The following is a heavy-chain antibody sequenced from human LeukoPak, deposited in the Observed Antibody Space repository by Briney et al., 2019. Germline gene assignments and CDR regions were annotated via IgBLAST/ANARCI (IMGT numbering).Heavy chain of an antibody. CDR2: IIPIFGTA. D-gene: IGHD2-8*02. J-gene: IGHJ4*02. CDR3: ARESFLATGGQFDY. CDR1: GGTFSSYA. Sequence: SVKVSCKASGGTFSSYAISWVRQAPGQGLEWMGRIIPIFGTANYAQKFQVRVTITTDESTSTAYMEMSSPSYEDTAVYYCARESFLATGGQFDYWGQGTLVTVSS. V-gene: IGHV1-69*05.